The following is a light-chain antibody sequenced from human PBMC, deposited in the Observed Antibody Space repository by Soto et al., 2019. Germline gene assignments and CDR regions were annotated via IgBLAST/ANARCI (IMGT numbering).Light chain of an antibody. CDR2: AAS. CDR3: QQRGNWPIT. V-gene: IGKV1-9*01. J-gene: IGKJ5*01. CDR1: QVISTS. Sequence: DIQLTQSPSFLSPSIGESVTITCRASQVISTSLAWYQVKPGKAPKLLIYAASTLESGVPSRFSATVSGTEFSLTITSLQPEDFAVYYCQQRGNWPITFGQGTRLEI.